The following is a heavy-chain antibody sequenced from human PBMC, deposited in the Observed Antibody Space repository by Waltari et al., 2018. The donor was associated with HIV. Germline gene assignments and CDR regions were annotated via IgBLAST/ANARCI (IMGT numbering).Heavy chain of an antibody. CDR2: IYYSGGT. CDR3: ARGGGITGTTWQNWFDP. CDR1: GCSISSYY. J-gene: IGHJ5*02. V-gene: IGHV4-59*01. D-gene: IGHD1-7*01. Sequence: QVQLQESGPGLVKPSETLSLTCTVSGCSISSYYWSCIRQPPVQGLEWIGYIYYSGGTNHNPALKGRVTISVYTSKNQFSRRLSSVTAADTAVYYCARGGGITGTTWQNWFDPWGQGTLVTVSS.